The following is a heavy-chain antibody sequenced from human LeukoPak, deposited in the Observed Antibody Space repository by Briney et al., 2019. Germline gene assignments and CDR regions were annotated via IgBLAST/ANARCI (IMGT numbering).Heavy chain of an antibody. CDR2: IEQDGSEK. D-gene: IGHD3-10*01. J-gene: IGHJ2*01. Sequence: GGSLRLSCAASGFTFSSNWMTWVRQAPGKGLEWVANIEQDGSEKDYVDSVKGRFTISRDNAKNSLYLQMNSLRAEDTAVYYCARFPSNYYGSGSYYRYFDLWGRGTLVTVSS. CDR1: GFTFSSNW. CDR3: ARFPSNYYGSGSYYRYFDL. V-gene: IGHV3-7*01.